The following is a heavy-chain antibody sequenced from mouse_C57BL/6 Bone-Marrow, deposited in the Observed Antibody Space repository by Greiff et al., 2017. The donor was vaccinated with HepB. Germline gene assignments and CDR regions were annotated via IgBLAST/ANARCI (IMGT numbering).Heavy chain of an antibody. CDR1: GFTFSSYG. Sequence: EVKLMESGGDLVKPGGSLKLSCAASGFTFSSYGMSWVRQTPDKRLEWVATISSGGSYTYYPDSVKGRFTISRANAKNTLYLQMSSLKSEDTAMYYCASTPNYDCSSTGWYFDVWGTGTTVTVSS. CDR3: ASTPNYDCSSTGWYFDV. CDR2: ISSGGSYT. V-gene: IGHV5-6*01. J-gene: IGHJ1*03. D-gene: IGHD1-1*01.